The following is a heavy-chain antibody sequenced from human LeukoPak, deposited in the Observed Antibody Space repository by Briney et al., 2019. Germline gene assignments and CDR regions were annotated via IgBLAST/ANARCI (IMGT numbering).Heavy chain of an antibody. D-gene: IGHD4-23*01. J-gene: IGHJ4*02. CDR3: ARIYGGNSYYFDY. CDR2: ITSGSGTM. V-gene: IGHV3-48*04. CDR1: GFMFSTYS. Sequence: GGSLRLSCAASGFMFSTYSMNWVRQAPGKGLEWVSYITSGSGTMFYADSVKGRFTISRDNAKNSLYLQMNSLRAEDTAVYYCARIYGGNSYYFDYWGQGTLVTVSS.